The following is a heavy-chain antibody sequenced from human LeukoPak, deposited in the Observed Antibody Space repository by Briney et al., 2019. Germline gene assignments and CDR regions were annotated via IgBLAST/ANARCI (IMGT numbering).Heavy chain of an antibody. J-gene: IGHJ6*02. CDR3: ARGPFWSGSYYGMDV. Sequence: SETLSLTCAVSGGSISSGGYSWSWIRQPPGKGLEWIGYIYHSGSTYYNPSLKSRVTISVDRSKNQFSLKLSSVTAADTAVYHCARGPFWSGSYYGMDVWGQGTTVTVSS. D-gene: IGHD3-3*01. CDR2: IYHSGST. V-gene: IGHV4-30-2*01. CDR1: GGSISSGGYS.